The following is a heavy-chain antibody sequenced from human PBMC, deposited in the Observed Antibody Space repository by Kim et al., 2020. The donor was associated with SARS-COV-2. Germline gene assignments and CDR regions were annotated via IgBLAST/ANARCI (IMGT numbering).Heavy chain of an antibody. CDR1: GGTFSSYA. J-gene: IGHJ6*02. D-gene: IGHD3-9*01. V-gene: IGHV1-69*04. CDR3: ARGHYDILTDNWVAVDYGMDV. CDR2: IIPILGIA. Sequence: SVKVSCKASGGTFSSYAISWVRQAPGQGLEWMGRIIPILGIANYAQKFQGRVTITADKSTSTAYMELSSLRSEDTAVYYCARGHYDILTDNWVAVDYGMDVWGQGTTVTVSS.